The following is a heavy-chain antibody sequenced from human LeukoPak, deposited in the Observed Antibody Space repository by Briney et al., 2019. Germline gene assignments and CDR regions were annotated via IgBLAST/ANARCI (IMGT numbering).Heavy chain of an antibody. Sequence: ASVKVSCKASGYTFTGYYIHWVRQAPGQGLEWMGWVNPNSGGPVYAQKFQGRVTMTRDTSISTAYMELSRLTSDDTAVYYCARANSGSYYNYWGQGTLVTVSS. V-gene: IGHV1-2*02. CDR3: ARANSGSYYNY. CDR1: GYTFTGYY. J-gene: IGHJ4*02. CDR2: VNPNSGGP. D-gene: IGHD1-26*01.